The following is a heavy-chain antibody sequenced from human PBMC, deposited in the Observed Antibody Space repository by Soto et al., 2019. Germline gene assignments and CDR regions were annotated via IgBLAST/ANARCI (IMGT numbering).Heavy chain of an antibody. J-gene: IGHJ6*04. CDR3: NWNHDLYYRMDG. V-gene: IGHV3-15*01. CDR2: IKSRGSGGTT. D-gene: IGHD1-1*01. CDR1: GFSFIDAW. Sequence: EVQLVESGGGLVKPGGSLKLSCSASGFSFIDAWMSWVRQAPGKGLEWVARIKSRGSGGTTDYAAPVKGRSTNSRDDSKNVIVLPMDSRKTDDAAVYYWNWNHDLYYRMDGWGKGNTVTGSS.